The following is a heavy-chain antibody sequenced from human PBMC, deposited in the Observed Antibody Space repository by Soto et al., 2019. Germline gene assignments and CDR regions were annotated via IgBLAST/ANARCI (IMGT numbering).Heavy chain of an antibody. CDR2: ITNDGTGT. CDR3: ARGMQGSRYFDV. CDR1: GFILRSYW. J-gene: IGHJ2*01. Sequence: EVQLVESGGGLVQPGGSLRLSCAASGFILRSYWMHWVRQAPGKGLVWVSHITNDGTGTTYADSVKGRFTISRDNAKSKLYLQMNSLRADEKAVYYCARGMQGSRYFDVWGRGTLVTVSS. V-gene: IGHV3-74*01.